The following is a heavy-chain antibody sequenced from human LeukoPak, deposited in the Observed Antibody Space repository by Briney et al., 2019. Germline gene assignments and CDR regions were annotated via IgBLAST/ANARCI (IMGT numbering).Heavy chain of an antibody. D-gene: IGHD6-13*01. V-gene: IGHV3-7*03. CDR3: TKAYSSSWYWWFDL. CDR2: IKQDGSEK. CDR1: GFTFSSYW. J-gene: IGHJ2*01. Sequence: PGGSLRLSCAASGFTFSSYWMSWVRQAPGKGLEWVANIKQDGSEKYYVDSVKGRFTVSRDNAKNSLYLQMNSLRAEDTALYYCTKAYSSSWYWWFDLWGRGTLVTVSS.